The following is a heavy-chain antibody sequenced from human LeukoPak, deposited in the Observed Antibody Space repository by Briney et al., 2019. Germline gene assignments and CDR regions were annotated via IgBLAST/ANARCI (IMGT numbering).Heavy chain of an antibody. Sequence: GGSLRLSCAASGFIFSNYAMSWVRQAPGKGLEWVSGISDSGGKTDSADSVKGRFTISRDNSKGKVYLQMNSLRAEDTAVYYCAARAGGFRHFDYWGQGTLVTVSS. J-gene: IGHJ4*02. V-gene: IGHV3-23*01. D-gene: IGHD3-10*01. CDR2: ISDSGGKT. CDR3: AARAGGFRHFDY. CDR1: GFIFSNYA.